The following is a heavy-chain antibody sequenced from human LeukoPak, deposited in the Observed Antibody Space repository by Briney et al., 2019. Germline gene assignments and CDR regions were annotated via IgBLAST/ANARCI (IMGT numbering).Heavy chain of an antibody. D-gene: IGHD3-22*01. CDR3: ARGSTYYDSSGQVPFDY. J-gene: IGHJ4*02. CDR2: ISSSSSTI. V-gene: IGHV3-48*01. CDR1: GFTFSTYS. Sequence: HPGGSLRLSCAASGFTFSTYSMNWVRQAPGKGLEWVSYISSSSSTIYYADSVKGRFTISRDNAKNSLYLQMNSLRAEDTAVYYCARGSTYYDSSGQVPFDYWGQGTLVTVSS.